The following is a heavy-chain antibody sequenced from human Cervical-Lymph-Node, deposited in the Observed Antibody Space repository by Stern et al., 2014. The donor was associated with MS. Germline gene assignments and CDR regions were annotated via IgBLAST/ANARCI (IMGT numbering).Heavy chain of an antibody. J-gene: IGHJ5*02. CDR3: ARGGGDNWFDP. D-gene: IGHD3-16*01. Sequence: QVQLVQSGAEVKKPGSSVRVSCKASGGISWGRQAPGQGLEWMGGVIPFVGTSNYAQKFQGKVTITADTATNTAYLELNSLRLDDTAVYYGARGGGDNWFDPWGQGTLVTVSS. V-gene: IGHV1-69*06. CDR1: GG. CDR2: VIPFVGTS.